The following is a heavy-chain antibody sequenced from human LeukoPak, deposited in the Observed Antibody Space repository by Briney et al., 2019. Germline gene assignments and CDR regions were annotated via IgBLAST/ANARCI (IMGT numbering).Heavy chain of an antibody. V-gene: IGHV3-7*03. Sequence: GGSLRLSCAASGFTFSNYWMTWVRQAPGKGLEWVANINRDGSERYYVDSVKGRFTISRDDAKSSLYLQVNSLRAEDTAVYYCARRNAMDVWGQGTTVIVFS. CDR2: INRDGSER. J-gene: IGHJ6*02. CDR3: ARRNAMDV. CDR1: GFTFSNYW.